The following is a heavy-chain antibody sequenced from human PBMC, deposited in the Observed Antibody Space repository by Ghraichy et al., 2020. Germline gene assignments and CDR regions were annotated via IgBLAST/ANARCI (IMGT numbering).Heavy chain of an antibody. J-gene: IGHJ2*01. D-gene: IGHD3-3*01. V-gene: IGHV4-4*02. Sequence: SETLSLTCAVSGGSISSSNWWSWVRQPPGKGLEWIGEIYHSGSTNYNPSLKSRVTISVDKSKNQFSLKLSSVIAADTAVYYCASTPTISDWYFDLWGRGTLVTVSS. CDR2: IYHSGST. CDR1: GGSISSSNW. CDR3: ASTPTISDWYFDL.